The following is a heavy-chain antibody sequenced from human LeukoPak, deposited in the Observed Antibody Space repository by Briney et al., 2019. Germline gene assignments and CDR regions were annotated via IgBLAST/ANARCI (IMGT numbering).Heavy chain of an antibody. Sequence: SETLSLTCTVSGGSISSYYWSWIRQPPGEGLEWIGYIYTSGSTNYNPSLKSRVTISVDTSKNQFSLKLSSVTAADTAVYYCARSYQTDYYYYYYMDVWGKGTTVTVSS. J-gene: IGHJ6*03. CDR1: GGSISSYY. CDR2: IYTSGST. D-gene: IGHD2-2*01. CDR3: ARSYQTDYYYYYYMDV. V-gene: IGHV4-4*09.